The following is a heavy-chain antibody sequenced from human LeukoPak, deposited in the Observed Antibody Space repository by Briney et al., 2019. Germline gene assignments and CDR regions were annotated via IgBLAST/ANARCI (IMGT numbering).Heavy chain of an antibody. CDR1: EYTFTGYY. D-gene: IGHD3-22*01. CDR2: INPNSGAT. J-gene: IGHJ4*02. CDR3: AILYDSSGYYGY. V-gene: IGHV1-2*02. Sequence: ASVKVSCKASEYTFTGYYMHWVRQAPGQGLEWMGWINPNSGATDYAQNFQGRVTLTRDTSISTAYMELSRLRSDDTAVYYCAILYDSSGYYGYWGQGTLVTVSS.